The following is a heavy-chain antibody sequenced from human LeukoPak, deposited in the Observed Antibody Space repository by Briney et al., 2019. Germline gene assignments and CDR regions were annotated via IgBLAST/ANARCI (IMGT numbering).Heavy chain of an antibody. J-gene: IGHJ6*03. D-gene: IGHD6-6*01. CDR2: ISGSGGST. V-gene: IGHV3-23*01. CDR1: GFTFSTYP. CDR3: AKVESLAARIYYYYMDV. Sequence: GGSLRLSCAASGFTFSTYPMSWVRQAPGKGLEWVSGISGSGGSTYYADSVKGRFTISRDISKNTLYLQMNSLRAEDTAVYYCAKVESLAARIYYYYMDVWGKGTTVTVSS.